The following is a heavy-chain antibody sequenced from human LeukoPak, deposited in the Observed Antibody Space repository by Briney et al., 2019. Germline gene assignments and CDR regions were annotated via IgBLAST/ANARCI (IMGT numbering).Heavy chain of an antibody. D-gene: IGHD4-17*01. V-gene: IGHV2-5*02. CDR2: IYWDDDK. Sequence: SGPTLLKPTQTLTLTCTFSGFSLRTSGVGVGWIRQPPGKALEWLAVIYWDDDKSYSPSLKSRLTITQDTSNNQVVLTMTNMDPVDTATYYCAHADYGDLIEYYFGYWGQGTLVTVSS. J-gene: IGHJ4*02. CDR3: AHADYGDLIEYYFGY. CDR1: GFSLRTSGVG.